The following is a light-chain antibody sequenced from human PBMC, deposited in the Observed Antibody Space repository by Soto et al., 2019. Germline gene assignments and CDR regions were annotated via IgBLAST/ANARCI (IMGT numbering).Light chain of an antibody. CDR1: SSNIGAGYD. V-gene: IGLV1-40*01. J-gene: IGLJ1*01. CDR2: GNT. CDR3: QSYDSRLSGYV. Sequence: QSALTQPPSVSGAPGQRVTISCTGGSSNIGAGYDVHWYQQLPGTAPKLLIYGNTDRPSGVPDRFSGYKSGTSSSLAITGLQAEDEADYYCQSYDSRLSGYVFGTGTKVTVL.